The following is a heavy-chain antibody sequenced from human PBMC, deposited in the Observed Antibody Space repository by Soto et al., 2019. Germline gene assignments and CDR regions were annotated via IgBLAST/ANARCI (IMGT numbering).Heavy chain of an antibody. Sequence: QVQLQESGPGLVKPSETLSLTCTVSGGSISSYYWSWIRQPPGKGLEWIGYIYYSGSTNYNPSLKRRVTISVDQSKNQFSLKLNSMTAADTAVYYCARHNYGSGSTYFDYWGQGTLVTVSS. CDR1: GGSISSYY. CDR3: ARHNYGSGSTYFDY. J-gene: IGHJ4*02. CDR2: IYYSGST. V-gene: IGHV4-59*08. D-gene: IGHD3-10*01.